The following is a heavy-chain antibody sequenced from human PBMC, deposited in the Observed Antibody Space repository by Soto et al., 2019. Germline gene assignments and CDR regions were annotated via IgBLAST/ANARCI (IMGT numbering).Heavy chain of an antibody. CDR1: GFTFSDHA. D-gene: IGHD6-19*01. J-gene: IGHJ4*02. V-gene: IGHV3-33*03. Sequence: QVQLVASGGGVVQPGTSLRLSCEASGFTFSDHAMHWVRQAPGKGLEWVAVVWFDGGNKFYTDSVKGRFTISRDDSKNTLSLHLNSLRFEDTARYFCAKADGEQWLIPHLDNWGQGTLVTVS. CDR3: AKADGEQWLIPHLDN. CDR2: VWFDGGNK.